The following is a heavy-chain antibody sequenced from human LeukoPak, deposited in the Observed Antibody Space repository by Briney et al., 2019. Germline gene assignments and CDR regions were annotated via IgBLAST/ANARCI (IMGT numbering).Heavy chain of an antibody. V-gene: IGHV3-74*01. CDR3: ARVTVYSSSWYTPNYFDY. CDR1: GFTFSSYW. J-gene: IGHJ4*02. CDR2: INSDGSST. Sequence: SGGSLRLSCAASGFTFSSYWMSWVRQAPGKGLVWVSRINSDGSSTSYADSVKGRFTISRDNAKNTLYLQMNSLRAEDTAVYYCARVTVYSSSWYTPNYFDYWGQGTLVTVSS. D-gene: IGHD6-13*01.